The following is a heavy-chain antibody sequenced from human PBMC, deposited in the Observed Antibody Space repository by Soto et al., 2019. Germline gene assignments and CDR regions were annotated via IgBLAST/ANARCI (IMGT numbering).Heavy chain of an antibody. CDR1: GFTFSSYG. CDR3: ARDPGKTAAAGTPYYYYGMDV. D-gene: IGHD6-13*01. V-gene: IGHV3-33*01. Sequence: GGSLRLSCAASGFTFSSYGMHWVRQAPGKGLEWVAVIWYDGSNKYYADSVKGRFTISRDNSKNTLYLQMNSLRAEDTAVYYCARDPGKTAAAGTPYYYYGMDVWGQGTTVTVSS. CDR2: IWYDGSNK. J-gene: IGHJ6*02.